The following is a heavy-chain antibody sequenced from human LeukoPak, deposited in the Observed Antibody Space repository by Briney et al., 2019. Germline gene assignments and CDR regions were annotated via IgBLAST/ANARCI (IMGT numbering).Heavy chain of an antibody. CDR2: IYYSGST. CDR3: ARGGSSWYVGAFDI. D-gene: IGHD6-13*01. J-gene: IGHJ3*02. Sequence: PSETLSLTCTVSGGSISSYYWSWIRQPPGKGLEWIGCIYYSGSTNYNPSLKSRVTISVDTSKNQFSLKLSSVTAADTAVYYCARGGSSWYVGAFDIWGQGTMVTVSS. CDR1: GGSISSYY. V-gene: IGHV4-59*01.